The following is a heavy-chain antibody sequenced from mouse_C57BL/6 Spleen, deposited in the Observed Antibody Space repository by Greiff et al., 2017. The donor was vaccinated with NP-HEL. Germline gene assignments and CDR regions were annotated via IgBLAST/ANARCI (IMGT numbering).Heavy chain of an antibody. CDR2: IWRGGST. Sequence: QVQLQQSGPGLVQPSQSLSITCPVSGFSLTSYGVHWVRQSPGKGLEWLGVIWRGGSTDYNAAFMSRLSITKDNSKSQVFFKMNSLQADDTAIYYCAKEGLLRDSYAMDYWGQGTSVTVSS. CDR3: AKEGLLRDSYAMDY. J-gene: IGHJ4*01. D-gene: IGHD2-3*01. V-gene: IGHV2-5*01. CDR1: GFSLTSYG.